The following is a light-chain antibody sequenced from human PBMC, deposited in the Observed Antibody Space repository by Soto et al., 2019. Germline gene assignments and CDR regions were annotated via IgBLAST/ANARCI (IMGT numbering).Light chain of an antibody. CDR3: CSFTSRSTWL. V-gene: IGLV2-14*01. J-gene: IGLJ3*02. CDR1: GTDVGGYNY. CDR2: EVS. Sequence: QSVLTQPASVSGSPGQSVTISCTGTGTDVGGYNYVSWYQHHPGKAPKLMIYEVSNRPPGVSNRFSGSKSGNTASLSISGLKTEDEADYYCCSFTSRSTWLFGGGTKLTVL.